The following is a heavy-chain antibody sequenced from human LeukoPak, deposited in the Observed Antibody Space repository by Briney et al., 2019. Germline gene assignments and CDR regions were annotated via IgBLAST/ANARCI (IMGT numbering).Heavy chain of an antibody. D-gene: IGHD3-9*01. CDR2: IDYSGRT. CDR1: GFTFSSYA. Sequence: GSLRLSCAASGFTFSSYAMSWIRQAPGKGPEWIASIDYSGRTFYNPSLRSRVIISVDTSNNDFSLNLTSVTAADTAVYYCATEFYDFLSGESWFDPWGQGALVTVS. V-gene: IGHV4-38-2*01. CDR3: ATEFYDFLSGESWFDP. J-gene: IGHJ5*02.